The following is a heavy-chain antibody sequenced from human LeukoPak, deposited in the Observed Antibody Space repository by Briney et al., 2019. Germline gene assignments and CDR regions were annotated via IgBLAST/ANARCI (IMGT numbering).Heavy chain of an antibody. D-gene: IGHD2-2*01. V-gene: IGHV1-46*01. Sequence: ASVKVSCKASGYTFTSYYMHWVRQAPGQGLEWMGIVNPSGGSTSYAQKFQGRVTMTRDTSTSTVYMELSSLRSEDTAVYYCATKRYCSSTSCSPFDYWGQGTLVTVSS. CDR1: GYTFTSYY. CDR3: ATKRYCSSTSCSPFDY. CDR2: VNPSGGST. J-gene: IGHJ4*02.